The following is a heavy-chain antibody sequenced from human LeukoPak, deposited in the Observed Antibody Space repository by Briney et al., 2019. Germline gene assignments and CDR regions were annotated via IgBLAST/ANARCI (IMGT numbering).Heavy chain of an antibody. J-gene: IGHJ4*02. D-gene: IGHD2-8*01. V-gene: IGHV3-74*01. CDR3: AREWGMAY. Sequence: GGSLRLSCAASGFTLNRYWMHWVRQAPGKGLMWVSRISSDGSDTRYADSVKGRFTTSRDNAKNTLYLQMNSLRAEDTAVYYCAREWGMAYWGQGTLVTVSS. CDR2: ISSDGSDT. CDR1: GFTLNRYW.